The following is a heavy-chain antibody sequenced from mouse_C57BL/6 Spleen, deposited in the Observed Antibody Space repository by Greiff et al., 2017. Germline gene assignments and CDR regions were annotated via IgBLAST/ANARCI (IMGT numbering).Heavy chain of an antibody. CDR1: GYAFSSSW. CDR3: ARYTNYGSSYFDY. V-gene: IGHV1-82*01. J-gene: IGHJ2*01. D-gene: IGHD1-1*01. CDR2: IYPGDGDT. Sequence: VKLVESGPELVKPGASVKISCKASGYAFSSSWMNWVKQRPGKGLEWIGRIYPGDGDTNYNGKFKGKATLTADKSSSTAYMQLSSLTSEDSAVYFCARYTNYGSSYFDYWGQGTTLTVSS.